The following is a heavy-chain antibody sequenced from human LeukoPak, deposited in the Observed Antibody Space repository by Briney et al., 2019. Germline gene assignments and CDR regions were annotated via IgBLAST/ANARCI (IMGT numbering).Heavy chain of an antibody. CDR1: GGSFSGYY. CDR2: INHSGST. V-gene: IGHV4-34*01. J-gene: IGHJ4*02. CDR3: ASPPFGYCSSASCYGGSDFDY. Sequence: SETLSLTCAVYGGSFSGYYWSWIREPPGKGLEGMGEINHSGSTNYNPTTKNRVTISVDTSKTQFSLKLSSVTAADTAVYYCASPPFGYCSSASCYGGSDFDYWGQGTLVTVSS. D-gene: IGHD2-2*01.